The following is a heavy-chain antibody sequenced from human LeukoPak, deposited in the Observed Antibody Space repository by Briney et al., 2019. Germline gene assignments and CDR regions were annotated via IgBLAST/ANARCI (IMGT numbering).Heavy chain of an antibody. V-gene: IGHV4-59*01. CDR2: IYYSGST. J-gene: IGHJ3*02. CDR3: AGTHYYDSRPNASEI. Sequence: PPETLSLTCTVSGGSISSYYWTWIRQPPGKGLEWIGYIYYSGSTNYNPSLKSRVTISVDTSKNQFSLKLSSVTAADTAVYYCAGTHYYDSRPNASEIWGQGTMVTVSS. CDR1: GGSISSYY. D-gene: IGHD3-22*01.